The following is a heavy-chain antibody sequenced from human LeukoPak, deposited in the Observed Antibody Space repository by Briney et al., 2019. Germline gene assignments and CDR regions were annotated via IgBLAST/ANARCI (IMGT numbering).Heavy chain of an antibody. J-gene: IGHJ4*02. D-gene: IGHD2-2*01. CDR2: ISSSGSTI. CDR3: ARETDSTLFDY. V-gene: IGHV3-48*03. CDR1: GFTFDIYD. Sequence: GGSLRLSCAASGFTFDIYDMNWVRQAPGKGLEWLSYISSSGSTIYYADSMKGRFTVSRDNARNSLYLQMNSLRAEDTAVYYCARETDSTLFDYWGQGTLVTVSS.